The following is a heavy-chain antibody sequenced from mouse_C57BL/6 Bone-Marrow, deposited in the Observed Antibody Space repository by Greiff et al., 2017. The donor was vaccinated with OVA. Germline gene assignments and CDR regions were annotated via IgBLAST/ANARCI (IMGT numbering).Heavy chain of an antibody. J-gene: IGHJ4*01. Sequence: EVMLVESGPVLVKPGASVKMSCKASGYTFTDYYMNWVKQSHGKSLEWIGVINPYNGGTSYNQKFKGKATLTVDKSSSTAYMELNSLTSEDSAVYYCARCYYGYDGVYYYAMDYWGQGTSVTVSS. CDR2: INPYNGGT. CDR1: GYTFTDYY. CDR3: ARCYYGYDGVYYYAMDY. V-gene: IGHV1-19*01. D-gene: IGHD2-2*01.